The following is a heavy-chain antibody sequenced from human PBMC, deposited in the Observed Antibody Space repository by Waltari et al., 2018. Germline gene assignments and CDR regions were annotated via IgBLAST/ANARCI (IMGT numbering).Heavy chain of an antibody. CDR3: ARASIAAEHKFDY. V-gene: IGHV4-31*03. Sequence: QVQLQESGLGLVKPSQTLSLTCTVSCCSISSGGYYCSWIRQHPGKGLEWIGYINQSGSSYDNPSLKSRVTISVDRSKNQFSLKLSSGTAADTAVYYCARASIAAEHKFDYWGQGTLVTVSS. CDR1: CCSISSGGYY. J-gene: IGHJ4*02. CDR2: INQSGSS. D-gene: IGHD6-13*01.